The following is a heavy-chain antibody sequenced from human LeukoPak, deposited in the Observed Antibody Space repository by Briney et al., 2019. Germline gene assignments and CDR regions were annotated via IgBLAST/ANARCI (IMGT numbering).Heavy chain of an antibody. CDR3: AREHIVVVTAIQYFDY. D-gene: IGHD2-21*02. CDR2: IIPIFGTA. J-gene: IGHJ4*02. Sequence: SVKVSCKASGGTFSSYAISWVRQAPGQGLEWMGGIIPIFGTANYAQRFQGRVTITADESTSTAYMELSSLRSEDTAVYYCAREHIVVVTAIQYFDYWGQGTLVTVSS. V-gene: IGHV1-69*13. CDR1: GGTFSSYA.